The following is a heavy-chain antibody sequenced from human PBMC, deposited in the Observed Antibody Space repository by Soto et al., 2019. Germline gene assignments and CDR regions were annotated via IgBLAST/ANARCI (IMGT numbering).Heavy chain of an antibody. CDR2: MYYGGNT. D-gene: IGHD3-22*01. CDR3: ARGLDSSGYYGFDY. J-gene: IGHJ4*02. V-gene: IGHV4-39*01. Sequence: SETQSLTCPVSGGYISSTSYCWGWIRQPPGRGLEWIGSMYYGGNTYYNPSLKSRVTISVDTPKNQFSLKLSSVTAADTAVYYCARGLDSSGYYGFDYWGQGTLVTVSS. CDR1: GGYISSTSYC.